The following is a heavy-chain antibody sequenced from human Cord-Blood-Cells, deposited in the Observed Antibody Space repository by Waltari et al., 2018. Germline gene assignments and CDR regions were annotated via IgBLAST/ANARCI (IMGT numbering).Heavy chain of an antibody. CDR1: VYTITSKG. CDR2: ISAYNGNT. Sequence: QVQLVQTGAEVKKPGASVKVSCKASVYTITSKGISWVRQAPGQWLEWMVWISAYNGNTNYAQKLQGRVTMTTDTSTSTAYMELRSLRSDDTAVYYCAREGSYYYYGMDVWGQGTTVTVSS. J-gene: IGHJ6*02. V-gene: IGHV1-18*01. CDR3: AREGSYYYYGMDV.